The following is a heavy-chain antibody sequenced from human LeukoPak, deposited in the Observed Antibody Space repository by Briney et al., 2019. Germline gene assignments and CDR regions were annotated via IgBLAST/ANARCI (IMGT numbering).Heavy chain of an antibody. CDR2: ISGSGGST. V-gene: IGHV3-23*01. J-gene: IGHJ4*02. CDR1: GFTFSSYA. D-gene: IGHD3-22*01. CDR3: TKGQTYFYDSSGNYY. Sequence: PGGSLRLSCAASGFTFSSYAMSWVRQAPGKGLEWVSAISGSGGSTYYADSVKGRFTISRDNSKNTLYLQMNSLRAEDTAVYYCTKGQTYFYDSSGNYYWGQGTLVTVSS.